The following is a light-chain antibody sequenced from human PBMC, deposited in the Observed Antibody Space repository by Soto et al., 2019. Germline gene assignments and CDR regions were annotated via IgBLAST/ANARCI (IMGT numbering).Light chain of an antibody. CDR1: SSDVGGYNY. CDR3: SSYAGSNNLPYV. CDR2: EVS. V-gene: IGLV2-8*01. J-gene: IGLJ1*01. Sequence: CVLTQPPSASGTPGQSVTISCTGTSSDVGGYNYVSWYQQHPGKAPKLMIYEVSKRPSGVPDRFSGSKSGNTASLTVSGLQAEDEADYYCSSYAGSNNLPYVFGTGTKVTVL.